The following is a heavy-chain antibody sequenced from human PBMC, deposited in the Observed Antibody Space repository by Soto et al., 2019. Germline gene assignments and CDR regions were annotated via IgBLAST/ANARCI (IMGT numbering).Heavy chain of an antibody. D-gene: IGHD2-21*02. J-gene: IGHJ4*02. CDR2: IYYSGST. CDR3: ARQRTSVVTQAYFDV. V-gene: IGHV4-39*01. Sequence: TLGPLSLTCSVTGGYISSRSDYWGWIRQPPGKGLEWIGSIYYSGSTYTNPSLRSRVSMSIDTSKDQFSLKLKSVTAADTALYFCARQRTSVVTQAYFDVWGPGSLVTGSS. CDR1: GGYISSRSDY.